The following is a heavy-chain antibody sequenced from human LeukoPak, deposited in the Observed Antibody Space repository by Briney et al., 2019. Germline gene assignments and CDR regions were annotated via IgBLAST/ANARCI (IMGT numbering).Heavy chain of an antibody. Sequence: GGSLRLSCAASGFTFSSYGMHWVRQAPGKGLEWVAVIWYDGSNKYYADSVKGRFTISRDNSKNTLYLQMNSLRAEDTAVYYCARGLLNYDILTGYYESDAFDIWGQRTMVTVSS. CDR1: GFTFSSYG. V-gene: IGHV3-33*01. J-gene: IGHJ3*02. D-gene: IGHD3-9*01. CDR3: ARGLLNYDILTGYYESDAFDI. CDR2: IWYDGSNK.